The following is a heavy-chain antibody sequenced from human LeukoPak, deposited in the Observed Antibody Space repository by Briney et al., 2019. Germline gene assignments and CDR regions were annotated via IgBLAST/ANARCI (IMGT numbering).Heavy chain of an antibody. D-gene: IGHD3-9*01. CDR3: ARSPDILTGENFDY. CDR2: INPKSGGT. V-gene: IGHV1-2*02. Sequence: ASVKVSCKTSGGTFRSYAISWVRQAPGQGLEWMGWINPKSGGTNEAQKFHDRVTMTRDTSIRTAYMEVSRLRSDDTAVYYCARSPDILTGENFDYRGQGTLVTVSS. CDR1: GGTFRSYA. J-gene: IGHJ4*02.